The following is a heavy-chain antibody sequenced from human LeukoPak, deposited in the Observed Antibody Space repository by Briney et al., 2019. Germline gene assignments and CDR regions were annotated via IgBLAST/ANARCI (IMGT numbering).Heavy chain of an antibody. D-gene: IGHD6-13*01. CDR3: ARLYSSSWPPTPAYFDY. J-gene: IGHJ4*02. CDR1: GGSLSSYY. V-gene: IGHV4-59*01. Sequence: SETLSLTCTVSGGSLSSYYWSWIRQPPGKGLEGIGYIYYSGSTNYNPSLKSRVTISVDTSKNQFSLKLSSVTAADTAVYYCARLYSSSWPPTPAYFDYWAREPWSPSPQ. CDR2: IYYSGST.